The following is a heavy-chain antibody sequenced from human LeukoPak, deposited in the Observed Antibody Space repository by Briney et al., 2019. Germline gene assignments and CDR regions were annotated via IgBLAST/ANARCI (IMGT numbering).Heavy chain of an antibody. CDR2: ISSSSSYI. CDR3: ARAHDSSGYFYGLDYFDY. J-gene: IGHJ4*02. D-gene: IGHD3-22*01. CDR1: GFTFSSYS. V-gene: IGHV3-21*01. Sequence: GSLRLSCAASGFTFSSYSMNWVRQAPGKGLEWVSSISSSSSYIYYADSVKGRFTISRDNAKNSLYLQMNSLRAEDTAVYYCARAHDSSGYFYGLDYFDYWGQGTLVTVSS.